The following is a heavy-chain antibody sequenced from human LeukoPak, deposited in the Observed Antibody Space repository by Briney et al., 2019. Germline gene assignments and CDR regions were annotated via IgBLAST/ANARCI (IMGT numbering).Heavy chain of an antibody. J-gene: IGHJ5*02. CDR2: INHSGST. Sequence: SETLSLTCAVYGESLSGYYWSWIRQPPGKGLEWIGEINHSGSTNYNPSLRSRVTISVDTSKNQFSLKLSSVTAADTAVYYCALIFGVVIGSWFDPWGQGTLVTVSS. CDR3: ALIFGVVIGSWFDP. D-gene: IGHD3-3*01. V-gene: IGHV4-34*01. CDR1: GESLSGYY.